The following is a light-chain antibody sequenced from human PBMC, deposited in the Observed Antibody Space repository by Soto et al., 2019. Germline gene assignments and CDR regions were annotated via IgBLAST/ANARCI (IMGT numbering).Light chain of an antibody. CDR1: SSDIGAYTY. V-gene: IGLV2-14*01. Sequence: QSVLTQPRSVSGSPGQSVTISCTGTSSDIGAYTYVSWYQQHPGKAPKLMIYDVSNRPSGVSNRFSGSKSGNTAFLIISGLQAEDEADYYCTSYTSNSTPYVFGGGTKVTVL. CDR2: DVS. J-gene: IGLJ1*01. CDR3: TSYTSNSTPYV.